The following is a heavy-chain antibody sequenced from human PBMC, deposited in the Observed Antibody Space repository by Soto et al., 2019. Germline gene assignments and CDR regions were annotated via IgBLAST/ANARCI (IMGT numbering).Heavy chain of an antibody. D-gene: IGHD6-13*01. Sequence: EAQLVESGGDLGQPGGSQRLSCAASGFTFSNYEMHWVRQAPGKGLEYVSGISNNGAHTDYAKSVKGRFTISRDNSENTLYLQMGSLRAEDMALYYCARRGYGSRWPNVYMDVWGKRTTVTVSS. CDR1: GFTFSNYE. CDR3: ARRGYGSRWPNVYMDV. CDR2: ISNNGAHT. V-gene: IGHV3-64*01. J-gene: IGHJ6*03.